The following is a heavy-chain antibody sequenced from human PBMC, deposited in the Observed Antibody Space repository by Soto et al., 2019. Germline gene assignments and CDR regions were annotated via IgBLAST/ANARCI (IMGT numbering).Heavy chain of an antibody. V-gene: IGHV3-30-3*01. CDR2: ISYDGSNK. CDR3: ARDYCSSTSCDYYGMDV. J-gene: IGHJ6*02. D-gene: IGHD2-2*01. Sequence: QVQLVESGGGVVQPGRSLRLSCAASGFTFSSYAMHWVRQAPGKGLEWVAVISYDGSNKYYADSVKGRFTISRDNSKNTLYLQMNSLRAEDTAEYYCARDYCSSTSCDYYGMDVWGQGTTVTVSS. CDR1: GFTFSSYA.